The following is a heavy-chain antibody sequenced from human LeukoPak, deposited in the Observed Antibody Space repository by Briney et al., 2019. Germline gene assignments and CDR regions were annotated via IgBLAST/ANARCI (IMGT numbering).Heavy chain of an antibody. CDR3: AKVADILTGYDAFDI. V-gene: IGHV3-9*01. CDR1: GFTFDDYA. J-gene: IGHJ3*02. CDR2: ISWNSGSI. D-gene: IGHD3-9*01. Sequence: GGSLRLSCAASGFTFDDYAMHWVRQAPGKGLEWVSGISWNSGSIGYADSVKGRFTTSRDNAKNSLYPQMNSLRAEDTALYYCAKVADILTGYDAFDIWGQGTMVTVSS.